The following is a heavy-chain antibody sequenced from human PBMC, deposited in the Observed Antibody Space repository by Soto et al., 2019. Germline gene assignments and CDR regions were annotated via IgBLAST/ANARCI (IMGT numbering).Heavy chain of an antibody. CDR3: GRGRSGELGIFY. D-gene: IGHD1-26*01. V-gene: IGHV1-2*02. J-gene: IGHJ4*02. CDR1: GYTFTGYY. CDR2: IGPNRGDT. Sequence: QVQLVQSGAEVKKSGASVKVSCKASGYTFTGYYIHWVRQAPGQGPEWMGEIGPNRGDTRYAQKFQGRVTMTMDTSITTIYMELSNLSPDDTAVYYCGRGRSGELGIFYWGQGTLVTVYS.